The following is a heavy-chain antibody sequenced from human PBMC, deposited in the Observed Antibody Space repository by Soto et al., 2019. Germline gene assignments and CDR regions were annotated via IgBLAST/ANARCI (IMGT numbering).Heavy chain of an antibody. CDR3: AREIAAPGFHF. CDR1: GGNFKNYG. Sequence: QVQLVQSGAEVKKPGSSVRVSCKTSGGNFKNYGLSWVRQAPGRGLEWMGGIVPSFGMANYGQIFQGRVTITADESTDTVYMELSSLKYEDTAIYYCAREIAAPGFHFWGQGPRVTVSP. V-gene: IGHV1-69*12. CDR2: IVPSFGMA. D-gene: IGHD2-21*01. J-gene: IGHJ4*02.